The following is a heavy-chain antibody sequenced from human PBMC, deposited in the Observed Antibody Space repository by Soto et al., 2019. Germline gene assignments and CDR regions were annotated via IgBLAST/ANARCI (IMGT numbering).Heavy chain of an antibody. D-gene: IGHD2-2*01. Sequence: QVQLQESGPGLVKPSETLSLTCTVSGDSISSYYWSWIRQPPGKGLEWIGYIHYTGNTNHNPSLKRRVTISVDTSKNQFSLKLSAVTAADTAVYYCARDRTSVNWYFDLWGRGTLVSVSS. CDR1: GDSISSYY. CDR3: ARDRTSVNWYFDL. CDR2: IHYTGNT. J-gene: IGHJ2*01. V-gene: IGHV4-59*01.